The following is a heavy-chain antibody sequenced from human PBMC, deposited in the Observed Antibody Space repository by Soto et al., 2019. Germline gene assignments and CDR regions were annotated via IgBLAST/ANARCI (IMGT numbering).Heavy chain of an antibody. CDR3: ARNPSYDPLDY. V-gene: IGHV5-10-1*01. CDR1: GYSFTSYW. CDR2: IDPSDSYT. D-gene: IGHD5-18*01. J-gene: IGHJ4*02. Sequence: GESLKISCKVSGYSFTSYWISWLRQMPGKVLEWMGRIDPSDSYTNYSPSFQGHVTISADKSISTAYLQWSSLKASDTAMYYCARNPSYDPLDYWGQGTLVTVSS.